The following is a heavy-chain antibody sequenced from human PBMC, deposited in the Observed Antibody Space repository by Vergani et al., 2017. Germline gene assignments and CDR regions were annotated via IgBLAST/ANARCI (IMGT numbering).Heavy chain of an antibody. J-gene: IGHJ1*01. CDR2: ISYDGTQK. CDR1: GFTSSYYG. Sequence: QVHLVESGGGVVQPGRSLTLSCVVSGFTSSYYGMHWVRQAPGKGLEWVAVISYDGTQKYYADSVKGRFTISRDNSKSTLYLQMNSLRTKDTAVYYCATKSCGTPGCQIGYFREWGQGTLVTVSS. CDR3: ATKSCGTPGCQIGYFRE. V-gene: IGHV3-30*03. D-gene: IGHD1-1*01.